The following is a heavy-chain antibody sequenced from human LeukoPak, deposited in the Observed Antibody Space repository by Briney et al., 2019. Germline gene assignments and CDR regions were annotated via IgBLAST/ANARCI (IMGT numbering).Heavy chain of an antibody. D-gene: IGHD3-22*01. Sequence: GGSLGLSCAASGFTFSNAWMSWVRQAPGKGLEWVGRIKSKTDGGTTDYAAPVKGRFSISRDDSKNTMYLQMNSLKTEDTAAYYCTTSYYYDSSGYRLYMDVWGKGTTVTVSS. CDR2: IKSKTDGGTT. J-gene: IGHJ6*03. CDR3: TTSYYYDSSGYRLYMDV. V-gene: IGHV3-15*01. CDR1: GFTFSNAW.